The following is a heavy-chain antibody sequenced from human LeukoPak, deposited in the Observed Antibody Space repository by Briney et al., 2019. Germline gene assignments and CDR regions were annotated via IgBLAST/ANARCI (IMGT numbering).Heavy chain of an antibody. CDR3: AKVRLAGLLLPDAFDI. CDR1: GITFSSHS. Sequence: LSGGSLRLSCVDSGITFSSHSMSWVRQAPGKGLEWVSTISGSGGSTNYADSVKGRFTISRDNSKNALYLQMNSLRAEDTAVYYCAKVRLAGLLLPDAFDIWGQGTMVTVSS. D-gene: IGHD3-22*01. J-gene: IGHJ3*02. V-gene: IGHV3-23*01. CDR2: ISGSGGST.